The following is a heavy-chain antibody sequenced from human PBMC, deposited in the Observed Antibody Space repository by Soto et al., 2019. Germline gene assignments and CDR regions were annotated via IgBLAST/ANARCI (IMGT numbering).Heavy chain of an antibody. V-gene: IGHV3-74*01. CDR1: GFTFSNYW. J-gene: IGHJ3*02. D-gene: IGHD4-17*01. CDR2: INSDGSSK. Sequence: GGSLRLSCAAAGFTFSNYWMHWVRQAPGKGLVWVSRINSDGSSKFYADSVKGRFTISRDNAKNSVYLQMNSLRGEDTAVYYCARDSTGAFDIWGQGTMVTVSS. CDR3: ARDSTGAFDI.